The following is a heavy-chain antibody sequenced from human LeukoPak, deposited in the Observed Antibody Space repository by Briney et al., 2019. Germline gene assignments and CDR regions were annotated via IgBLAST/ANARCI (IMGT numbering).Heavy chain of an antibody. CDR3: ARDASGLGALMDV. J-gene: IGHJ6*03. Sequence: ASVKVSCKVSGHTLTELSMHWVRQAPGKGLEWVGGFDPEDGETIYAQKFQGRVTMTRDMSTSTVYMELSSLRSEDTAVYYCARDASGLGALMDVWGKGTTVTVSS. CDR2: FDPEDGET. D-gene: IGHD6-6*01. V-gene: IGHV1-24*01. CDR1: GHTLTELS.